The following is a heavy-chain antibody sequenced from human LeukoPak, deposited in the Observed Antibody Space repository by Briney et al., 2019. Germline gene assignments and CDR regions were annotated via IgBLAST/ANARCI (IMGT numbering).Heavy chain of an antibody. CDR2: IKQDGSEK. V-gene: IGHV3-7*01. Sequence: GGSLRLSCAASGFTFSTYWMSWVRQAPGKGREWVANIKQDGSEKYYLDSVKGRFTISRDNAKNSLYLQMNSLRAEDTAVYFCTREAAASIDYWGQGTLVTVSS. CDR1: GFTFSTYW. CDR3: TREAAASIDY. D-gene: IGHD6-25*01. J-gene: IGHJ4*02.